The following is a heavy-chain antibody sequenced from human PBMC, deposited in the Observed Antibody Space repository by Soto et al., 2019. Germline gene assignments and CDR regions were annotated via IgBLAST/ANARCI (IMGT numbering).Heavy chain of an antibody. J-gene: IGHJ6*02. D-gene: IGHD3-10*01. CDR1: GGSISSGGYY. V-gene: IGHV4-31*03. Sequence: SETLSLTCTVSGGSISSGGYYWSWIRQHPGKGLEWIGYIYYSGSTYYNPSLKSRVTISVDTSKNQFSLKLSSVTAADTAVYYCARCITMVRGVISYYYYGMDVWGQGTTVTVSS. CDR2: IYYSGST. CDR3: ARCITMVRGVISYYYYGMDV.